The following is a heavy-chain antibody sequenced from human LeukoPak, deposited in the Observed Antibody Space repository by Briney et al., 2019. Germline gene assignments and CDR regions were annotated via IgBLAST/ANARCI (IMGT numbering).Heavy chain of an antibody. J-gene: IGHJ4*02. CDR1: GFSLSTSGVG. V-gene: IGHV2-5*01. CDR3: AHRKGPESEHGYGYRYFDY. Sequence: SGPTLVNPTQTLTLTCTFSGFSLSTSGVGVGWIRQPPGKALEWLALNYLNDDRRYTPSLKTRLTITRGTSTNEVVLTMTDMDPVGTATYYGAHRKGPESEHGYGYRYFDYGGQGTLVTVS. CDR2: NYLNDDR. D-gene: IGHD3-16*01.